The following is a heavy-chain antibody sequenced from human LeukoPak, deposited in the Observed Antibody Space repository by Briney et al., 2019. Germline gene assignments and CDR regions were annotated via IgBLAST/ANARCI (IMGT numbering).Heavy chain of an antibody. CDR1: GFTFSSYA. J-gene: IGHJ4*02. CDR3: ARGYYDILTGYFPGY. D-gene: IGHD3-9*01. Sequence: PGRSLRLSCAASGFTFSSYAMHWVRQAPGKGLEWVAVISYDGSNKYYADSVKGRLTISRDNSKNTLYLQMNSLRAEDTAVYYCARGYYDILTGYFPGYWGQGTLVTVSS. V-gene: IGHV3-30*01. CDR2: ISYDGSNK.